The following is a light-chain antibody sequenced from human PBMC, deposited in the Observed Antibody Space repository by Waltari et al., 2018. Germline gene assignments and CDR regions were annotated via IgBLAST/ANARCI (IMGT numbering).Light chain of an antibody. J-gene: IGKJ1*01. CDR1: QSVPSN. CDR2: GAS. V-gene: IGKV3-15*01. CDR3: LQYNDWPPWT. Sequence: EIVMTQSPATLSVSPGERATLSCRASQSVPSNLAWYQQKPGQAPRLLIFGASTRATDIPARFSGSGSGTDFTLTISSLQSEDFAVYYCLQYNDWPPWTFGQGTKVEIK.